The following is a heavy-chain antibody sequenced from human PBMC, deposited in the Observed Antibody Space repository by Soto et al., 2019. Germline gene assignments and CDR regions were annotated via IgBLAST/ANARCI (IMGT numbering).Heavy chain of an antibody. CDR1: GFTFSSYA. CDR2: ISYDGSNK. Sequence: GGSLRLSCAASGFTFSSYAMHWVRQAPGKGLEWAAVISYDGSNKYYADSVKGRFTISRDNSKNTLYLQMNSLRAEDTAVYYCARGPLVLRFLEWPTRFYGMDVWGQGTTVTVSS. CDR3: ARGPLVLRFLEWPTRFYGMDV. D-gene: IGHD3-3*01. V-gene: IGHV3-30-3*01. J-gene: IGHJ6*02.